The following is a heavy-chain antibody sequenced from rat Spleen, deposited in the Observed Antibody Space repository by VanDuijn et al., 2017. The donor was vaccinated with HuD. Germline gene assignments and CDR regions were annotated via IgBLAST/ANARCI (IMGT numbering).Heavy chain of an antibody. CDR1: GFTFNDYA. CDR2: INYDGSSI. V-gene: IGHV5S10*01. J-gene: IGHJ3*01. CDR3: TTENYWFAY. Sequence: EVQLVASDGGLVQPGRSLKLSCAVSGFTFNDYAMAWVRQSPKKGLEWVATINYDGSSIYYRDSVKGRFTISRDNTKSTLYLQMNSLRSEDTATYYCTTENYWFAYWGQGTLVTVSS. D-gene: IGHD1-10*01.